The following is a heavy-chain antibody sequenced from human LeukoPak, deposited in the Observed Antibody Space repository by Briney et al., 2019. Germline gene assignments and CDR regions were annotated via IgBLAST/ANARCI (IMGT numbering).Heavy chain of an antibody. CDR3: ARLTMPTGPGDY. D-gene: IGHD4/OR15-4a*01. CDR2: IHYSGSA. Sequence: SETLSLTCSVSGGSIRSYYWSWIRQPPGKGLEWIGYIHYSGSANYNPSIKGRVTISVDPSKNLLSLKLTSVTAADTGVYYCARLTMPTGPGDYWGQGTLVTVSS. CDR1: GGSIRSYY. J-gene: IGHJ4*02. V-gene: IGHV4-59*08.